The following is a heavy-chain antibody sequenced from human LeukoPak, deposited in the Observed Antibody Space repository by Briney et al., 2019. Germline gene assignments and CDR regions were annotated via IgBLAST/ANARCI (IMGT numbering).Heavy chain of an antibody. CDR2: IYPDDSDT. J-gene: IGHJ4*02. Sequence: GESLKISCKGSGYSFAGYWIAWVRQMPGKGLEWMGCIYPDDSDTKYSPSFQGQVTISVDKSINTAYLQWSSLKASDTAMYYCARSVLGYCSGTSCYTNYYFDYWGQGTLVTVSS. CDR1: GYSFAGYW. D-gene: IGHD2-2*02. V-gene: IGHV5-51*01. CDR3: ARSVLGYCSGTSCYTNYYFDY.